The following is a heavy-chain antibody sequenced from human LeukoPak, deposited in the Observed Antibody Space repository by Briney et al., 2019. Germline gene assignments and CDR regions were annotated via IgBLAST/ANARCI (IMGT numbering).Heavy chain of an antibody. Sequence: GGSLSLSCAASGFPFSSYSMNWVRQAPGKGLEWVSSISSSSYIYYADSVKGRFTISRDNAKNSLYLQMNSLRAEDTAVYYCARGHDYADYWGQGTLVTVSS. CDR1: GFPFSSYS. V-gene: IGHV3-21*01. J-gene: IGHJ4*02. CDR3: ARGHDYADY. CDR2: ISSSSYI. D-gene: IGHD4-17*01.